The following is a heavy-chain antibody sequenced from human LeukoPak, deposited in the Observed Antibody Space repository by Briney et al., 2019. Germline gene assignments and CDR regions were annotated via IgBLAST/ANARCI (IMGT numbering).Heavy chain of an antibody. CDR1: GFTFSSYA. CDR3: AKPAVYGDKHDAIDI. V-gene: IGHV3-23*01. D-gene: IGHD4-17*01. Sequence: PGGSLRLTCAASGFTFSSYAMSWVRQAPGKGLEWVSAISGSGGSTYYADSVKGRFTISRDNSKNTLYLQVNSLRAEDTAVYYCAKPAVYGDKHDAIDIWGQGTMVTVSS. CDR2: ISGSGGST. J-gene: IGHJ3*02.